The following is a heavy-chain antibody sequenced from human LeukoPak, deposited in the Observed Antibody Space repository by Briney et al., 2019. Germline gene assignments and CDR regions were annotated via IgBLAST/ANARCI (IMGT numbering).Heavy chain of an antibody. CDR2: IYSCGST. Sequence: PGGSLRLSCAASGFTVGSNYMSWVRQAPGKGLEWVSVIYSCGSTYYADSVKGRFTISRDNSKNTLYLQMNSLRAEDTAVYYCARGITMSYWGQGTLVTVSS. CDR3: ARGITMSY. D-gene: IGHD3-22*01. CDR1: GFTVGSNY. V-gene: IGHV3-66*03. J-gene: IGHJ4*02.